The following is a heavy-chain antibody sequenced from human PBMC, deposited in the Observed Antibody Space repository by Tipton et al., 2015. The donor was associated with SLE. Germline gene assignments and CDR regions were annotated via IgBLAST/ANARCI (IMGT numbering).Heavy chain of an antibody. CDR3: VRVISAGYYMDV. CDR2: MYYSGST. CDR1: GGSISSSSYS. J-gene: IGHJ6*03. D-gene: IGHD3-10*01. Sequence: TLSLTCTVSGGSISSSSYSWGWIRQPPGKGLEWIGSMYYSGSTYYKPSLKSRVTISVDTSTNQVSLKLDSVTAADTAVYYCVRVISAGYYMDVWGKGTTVTVSS. V-gene: IGHV4-39*07.